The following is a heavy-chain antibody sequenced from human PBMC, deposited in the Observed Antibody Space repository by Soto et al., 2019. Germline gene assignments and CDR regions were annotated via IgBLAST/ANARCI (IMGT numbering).Heavy chain of an antibody. V-gene: IGHV3-15*01. Sequence: GGSLRLSCAASGFTFSSYAMSWVRQAPGKGLEWIGRIRSQTAGGTLDYAAPLKGRFTISRDDSKNTLYLQMSSLKTEDTAVYYCRTQWLDWGQGTLVTVSS. CDR1: GFTFSSYA. CDR2: IRSQTAGGTL. CDR3: RTQWLD. J-gene: IGHJ4*02. D-gene: IGHD6-19*01.